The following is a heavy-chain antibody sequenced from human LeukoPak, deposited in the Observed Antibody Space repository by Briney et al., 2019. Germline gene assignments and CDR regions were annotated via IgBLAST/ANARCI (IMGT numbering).Heavy chain of an antibody. CDR1: GYTFTGYC. Sequence: ASVKVSCKASGYTFTGYCMHWVRQAPGQGLEWMGWINPNSGGTIYAQKFQGRVTMTEDTSTDTAYMELSSLRSEDTAVYYCATALEAALSFDYWGQGTLDTVSS. J-gene: IGHJ4*02. D-gene: IGHD6-13*01. V-gene: IGHV1-2*02. CDR3: ATALEAALSFDY. CDR2: INPNSGGT.